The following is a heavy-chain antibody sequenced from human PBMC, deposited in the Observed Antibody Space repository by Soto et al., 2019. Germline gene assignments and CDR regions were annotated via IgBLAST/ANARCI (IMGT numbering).Heavy chain of an antibody. D-gene: IGHD2-8*01. CDR1: GFTFSSYA. Sequence: HGGSLRLSCAASGFTFSSYAMSWVRQAPGKGLEWVSAISGSGGSTYYADSVKGRFTISRDNSKNTLYLQMNSLRAEDTAVYYCAKDVCGGYCTNGVCYGCDSDVSDDALDIWGQGTMVTGSS. J-gene: IGHJ3*02. CDR2: ISGSGGST. CDR3: AKDVCGGYCTNGVCYGCDSDVSDDALDI. V-gene: IGHV3-23*01.